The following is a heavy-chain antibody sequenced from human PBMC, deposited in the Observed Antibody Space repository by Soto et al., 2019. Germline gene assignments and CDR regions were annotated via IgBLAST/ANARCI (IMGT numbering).Heavy chain of an antibody. CDR3: ARLGGYYQAFDS. CDR1: SGSIRDYY. J-gene: IGHJ4*02. CDR2: IYYTGTT. D-gene: IGHD3-22*01. V-gene: IGHV4-59*08. Sequence: SETLSLTCTVSSGSIRDYYLGWIRQSPGKGLEWIGYIYYTGTTKYNPSLKSRVTISVDSSKSQFSLKLDSVTAADTAVYYCARLGGYYQAFDSWGQGTLVTVSS.